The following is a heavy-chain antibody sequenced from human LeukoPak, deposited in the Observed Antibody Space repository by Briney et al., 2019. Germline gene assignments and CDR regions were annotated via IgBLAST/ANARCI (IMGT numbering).Heavy chain of an antibody. D-gene: IGHD1-26*01. J-gene: IGHJ3*02. CDR3: AANRAGTYDRPFDI. V-gene: IGHV4-59*08. CDR1: GGSINNYY. CDR2: VYYSGNT. Sequence: SETLSLTCTVSGGSINNYYWSWIRRPPGKGLEWVAYVYYSGNTNYNPSLKSRVTISIDTSKNQFSLELSSVTATDTAVYFCAANRAGTYDRPFDIWGQGIMVIVSS.